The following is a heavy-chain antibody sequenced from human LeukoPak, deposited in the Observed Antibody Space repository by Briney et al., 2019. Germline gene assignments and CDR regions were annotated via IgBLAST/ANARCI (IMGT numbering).Heavy chain of an antibody. V-gene: IGHV3-7*01. CDR3: ARPGGGAFFGDFDY. CDR2: IKQDGSEK. CDR1: GFTFSSYW. J-gene: IGHJ4*02. Sequence: GGSLRLSCADSGFTFSSYWMSWVRQAPGKGLEWVANIKQDGSEKYYVDSVKGRFSISRDNAKNSLFLQMSSLRAEDTAVYYCARPGGGAFFGDFDYWGQGTLVTVSS. D-gene: IGHD3-3*01.